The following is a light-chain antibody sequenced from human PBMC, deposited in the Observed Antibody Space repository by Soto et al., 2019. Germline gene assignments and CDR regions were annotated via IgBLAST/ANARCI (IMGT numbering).Light chain of an antibody. J-gene: IGLJ1*01. CDR2: EVS. CDR1: SSDVGGYNY. CDR3: SSYTSSSTLV. V-gene: IGLV2-14*01. Sequence: QSALTQPASVSGSPGQSITISCSGTSSDVGGYNYVSWYQQHPGKVPKLMIYEVSNRPSGVSDRFSGSKAGNTASLTISGLQAEDVADYYCSSYTSSSTLVFGTGTKLTVL.